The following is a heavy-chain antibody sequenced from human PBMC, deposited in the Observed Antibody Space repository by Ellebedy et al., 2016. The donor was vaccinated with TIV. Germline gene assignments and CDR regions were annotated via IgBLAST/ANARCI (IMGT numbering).Heavy chain of an antibody. CDR1: GFTFSSYW. D-gene: IGHD3-16*01. CDR2: IKQDGSDN. CDR3: ASGHRGISFGI. V-gene: IGHV3-7*03. J-gene: IGHJ3*02. Sequence: GESLKISCAASGFTFSSYWMSWVRQAPGKGLEWVANIKQDGSDNYYVDSVKGRFTISRDNAKNSLSLQMNSLRAEDTAVYYCASGHRGISFGIWGQGTMVTVSS.